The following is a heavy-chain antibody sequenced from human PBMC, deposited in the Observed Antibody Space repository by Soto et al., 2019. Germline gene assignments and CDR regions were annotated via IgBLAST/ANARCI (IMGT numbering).Heavy chain of an antibody. CDR1: GGTFSSYA. V-gene: IGHV1-69*13. D-gene: IGHD3-22*01. Sequence: AASVKVSCKAPGGTFSSYAISWVRQAPGQGLEWMGGIIPIFGTADYAQKFQGRVTITADESTSTAYMELSSLRSEDTAVYYCARPEISDSSGYLRYGMDVWGQGTTVTVSS. CDR3: ARPEISDSSGYLRYGMDV. CDR2: IIPIFGTA. J-gene: IGHJ6*02.